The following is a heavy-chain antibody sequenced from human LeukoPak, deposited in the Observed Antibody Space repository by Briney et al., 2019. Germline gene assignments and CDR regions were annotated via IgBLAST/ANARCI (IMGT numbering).Heavy chain of an antibody. Sequence: PGGSLRLSCAASGFTFDDYAMHWVRQAPGKGLEWVAVISYDGSNKYYADSVKGRFTISRDNSKNTLYLQMNSLRAEDTAVYYCATVPTTVTTSWGQGTLVTVSS. J-gene: IGHJ4*02. CDR1: GFTFDDYA. CDR2: ISYDGSNK. V-gene: IGHV3-30-3*01. D-gene: IGHD4-17*01. CDR3: ATVPTTVTTS.